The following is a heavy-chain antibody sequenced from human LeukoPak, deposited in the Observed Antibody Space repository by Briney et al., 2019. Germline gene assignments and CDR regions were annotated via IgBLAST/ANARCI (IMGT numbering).Heavy chain of an antibody. D-gene: IGHD3-10*01. CDR3: ARVLKYYYGLDY. J-gene: IGHJ4*02. Sequence: PSETQSLTCTVSGGSISSYYWSWIRQPPGKGLEWIGYIYYSGSTNYNPSLKSRVTISVDTSKNQFSLKLSSVTAADTAVYYCARVLKYYYGLDYWGQGTLVTVSS. CDR1: GGSISSYY. CDR2: IYYSGST. V-gene: IGHV4-59*01.